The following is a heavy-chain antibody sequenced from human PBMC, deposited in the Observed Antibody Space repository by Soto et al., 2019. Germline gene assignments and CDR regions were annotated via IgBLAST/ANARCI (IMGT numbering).Heavy chain of an antibody. J-gene: IGHJ3*02. V-gene: IGHV4-59*01. CDR1: GGSISSYY. D-gene: IGHD3-3*01. CDR3: ARDLTRSDFWSGYSRDDAFDI. CDR2: IYYSGST. Sequence: SETLSLTCTVSGGSISSYYWSWIRQPPGKGLEWIGYIYYSGSTNYNPSLKSRVTISVDTSKNQFSLKLSSVTAADTAVYYCARDLTRSDFWSGYSRDDAFDIWGQGTVVTVSS.